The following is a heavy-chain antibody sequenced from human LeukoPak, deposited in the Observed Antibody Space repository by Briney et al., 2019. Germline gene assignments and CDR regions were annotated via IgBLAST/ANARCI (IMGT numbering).Heavy chain of an antibody. CDR3: ARAQGVRGVSNNY. CDR2: IKQDGSEK. V-gene: IGHV3-7*03. Sequence: GGSLRLACVASGFTFSRDWMSWVRQAPGKGRGWVGNIKQDGSEKYYVDSVKGRFTISRDNAKNSLYLQMNSLRAEDTAMYYCARAQGVRGVSNNYWGQGTLVTVSS. J-gene: IGHJ4*02. CDR1: GFTFSRDW. D-gene: IGHD3-10*01.